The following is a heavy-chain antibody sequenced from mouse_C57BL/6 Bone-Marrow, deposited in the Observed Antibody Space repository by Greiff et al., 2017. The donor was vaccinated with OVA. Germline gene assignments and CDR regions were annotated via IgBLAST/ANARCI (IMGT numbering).Heavy chain of an antibody. CDR3: ARDLTVTWFAY. Sequence: EVKLVESGGGLVKPGGSLKLSCAASGFTFSSYAMSWVRQTPEKRLEWVATISDGGSYTYYPDNVKGRFTISRDNAKNNLYLQMSHLKSEDTAMYYSARDLTVTWFAYWGQGTLVTVSA. CDR1: GFTFSSYA. J-gene: IGHJ3*01. V-gene: IGHV5-4*01. D-gene: IGHD2-13*01. CDR2: ISDGGSYT.